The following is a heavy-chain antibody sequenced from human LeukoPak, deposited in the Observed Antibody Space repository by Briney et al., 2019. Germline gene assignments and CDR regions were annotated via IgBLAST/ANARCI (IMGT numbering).Heavy chain of an antibody. CDR3: AKDLDYGALGYYYYGMDV. D-gene: IGHD4-17*01. CDR2: ISYDGSNK. J-gene: IGHJ6*02. Sequence: PGGSLRLSCAASGFTFSSYRMHWVRQAPGKGLEWVAVISYDGSNKYYADSVKGRFTISRDNSKNTLYLQMNSLRAEDTAVYYCAKDLDYGALGYYYYGMDVWGQGTTVTVSS. CDR1: GFTFSSYR. V-gene: IGHV3-30*18.